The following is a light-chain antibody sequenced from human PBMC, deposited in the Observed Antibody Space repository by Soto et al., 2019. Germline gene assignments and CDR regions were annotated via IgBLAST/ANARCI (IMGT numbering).Light chain of an antibody. V-gene: IGLV2-8*01. CDR3: RSYAGSDIWV. J-gene: IGLJ3*02. CDR1: SSDVGGYNY. CDR2: EVS. Sequence: QSVLTQPPSASGSPGQSVTISCTGTSSDVGGYNYVSWYQQYPGKAPKLMIYEVSKRPSGVPDRFSGSKSGKTASLTVSGLQAEDEADYYCRSYAGSDIWVFGGGTKLTVL.